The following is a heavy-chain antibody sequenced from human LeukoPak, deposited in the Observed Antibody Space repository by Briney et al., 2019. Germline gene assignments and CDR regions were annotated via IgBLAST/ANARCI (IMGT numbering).Heavy chain of an antibody. J-gene: IGHJ4*02. V-gene: IGHV3-30-3*01. CDR1: GYTFTGYY. CDR2: ISDDGSNK. D-gene: IGHD6-19*01. Sequence: SLKVSCKPSGYTFTGYYMHSGPQAPGEGLWRVAVISDDGSNKYYADSVKGRFTISRDNSKNTLYLQMNSLRAEDTAVYYCARGGIAVAGTSPSDYWGQGTLVTVS. CDR3: ARGGIAVAGTSPSDY.